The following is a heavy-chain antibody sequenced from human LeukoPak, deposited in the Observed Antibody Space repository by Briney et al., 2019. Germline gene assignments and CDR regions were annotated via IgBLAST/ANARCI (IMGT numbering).Heavy chain of an antibody. CDR2: INSGSTNP. Sequence: GGSLRLSCEASGFIFSSYTMNWIRQAPGKGLEWVASINSGSTNPYYADSVKGRFTISRDDAKKSLYLQMTSLRVEDTSVYYCARDFLAAGDYWGEEAWVTVSS. CDR3: ARDFLAAGDY. J-gene: IGHJ4*02. CDR1: GFIFSSYT. V-gene: IGHV3-21*01. D-gene: IGHD6-13*01.